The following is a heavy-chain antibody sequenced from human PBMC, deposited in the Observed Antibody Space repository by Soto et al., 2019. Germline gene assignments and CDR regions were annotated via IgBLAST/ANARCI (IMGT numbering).Heavy chain of an antibody. V-gene: IGHV4-34*01. CDR1: GGSFSGYY. CDR3: ASIRIAVAGKDWFDP. D-gene: IGHD6-19*01. CDR2: INHSGST. Sequence: SETLSLTCAVYGGSFSGYYWSWIRQPPGKGLEWIGEINHSGSTNYNPSLKSRVTISVDTSKNQFSLKLSSVTAADTAVYYCASIRIAVAGKDWFDPWGQGTLVTVSS. J-gene: IGHJ5*02.